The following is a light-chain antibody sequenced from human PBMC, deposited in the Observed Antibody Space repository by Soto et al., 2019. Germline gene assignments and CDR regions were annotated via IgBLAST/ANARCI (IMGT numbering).Light chain of an antibody. CDR2: GAS. V-gene: IGKV3-20*01. CDR3: QQYGTSPIT. CDR1: QSVSSNY. Sequence: EIVLTQSPATLSLSPGERATLSCRASQSVSSNYLAWYQQRPGQAPRLLIYGASSRATGIPDRFSGSGSGTDFTLTISRLEPEDFAVYYCQQYGTSPITFGQGTRLEI. J-gene: IGKJ5*01.